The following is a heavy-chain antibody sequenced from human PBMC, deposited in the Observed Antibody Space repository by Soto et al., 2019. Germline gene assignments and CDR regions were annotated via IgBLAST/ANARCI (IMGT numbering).Heavy chain of an antibody. CDR1: GGSTRNYY. Sequence: SETLSLTCTVSGGSTRNYYWSWIRQPPGRGLEWIGHIFYSGSTNYNPALKSRVTISVDTSKSQFSLKLSSVTAADTAVYYCAKDSGYNYGYFRWFDPWGQGTLVTVS. D-gene: IGHD5-18*01. J-gene: IGHJ5*02. CDR2: IFYSGST. V-gene: IGHV4-59*01. CDR3: AKDSGYNYGYFRWFDP.